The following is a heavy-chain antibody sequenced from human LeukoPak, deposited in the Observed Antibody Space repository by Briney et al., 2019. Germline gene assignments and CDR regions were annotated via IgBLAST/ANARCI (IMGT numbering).Heavy chain of an antibody. CDR2: IIPIFGTA. Sequence: GASVKVPCKASGYTFTSYGISWVRQAPGQGLEWMGGIIPIFGTANYAQKFQGRVTITADKSTSTAYMELSSLRSEDTAVYYCARGRPSTITMVRGVNYYYCYMDVWGKGTTATVSS. CDR1: GYTFTSYG. CDR3: ARGRPSTITMVRGVNYYYCYMDV. V-gene: IGHV1-69*06. D-gene: IGHD3-10*01. J-gene: IGHJ6*03.